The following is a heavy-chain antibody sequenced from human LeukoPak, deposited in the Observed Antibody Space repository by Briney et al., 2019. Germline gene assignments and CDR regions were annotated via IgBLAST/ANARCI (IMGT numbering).Heavy chain of an antibody. D-gene: IGHD6-13*01. Sequence: SETLSLTCTVSGGSISSYYWSWIRQPPGKGLEWIGYIYYSGSTNYNPFLKSRVTISVDTSKNLFSLKLTSVIAADTAVYYCARGATTAGLRFDYWGQGTLVTVSS. V-gene: IGHV4-59*12. J-gene: IGHJ4*02. CDR1: GGSISSYY. CDR2: IYYSGST. CDR3: ARGATTAGLRFDY.